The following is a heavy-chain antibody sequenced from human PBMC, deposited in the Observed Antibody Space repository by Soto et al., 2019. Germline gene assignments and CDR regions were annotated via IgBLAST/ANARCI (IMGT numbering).Heavy chain of an antibody. V-gene: IGHV4-38-2*01. CDR3: ARDDCSGGSCYSDYGTDV. D-gene: IGHD2-15*01. CDR2: IYHSGST. CDR1: GYSISSGYY. J-gene: IGHJ6*02. Sequence: PSETLSLTCAVSGYSISSGYYWGWIRQPPGKGLEWIGRIYHSGSTYYNPSLKSRVTISVDTPKNQFSLNLSSVTAADTAVYYCARDDCSGGSCYSDYGTDVWGQGTTVTVSS.